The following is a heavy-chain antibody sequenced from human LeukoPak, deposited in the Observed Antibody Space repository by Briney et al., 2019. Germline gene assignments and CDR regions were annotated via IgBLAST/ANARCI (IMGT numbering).Heavy chain of an antibody. CDR2: INQNGSEK. J-gene: IGHJ4*02. V-gene: IGHV3-7*01. CDR1: GFTFSNYW. CDR3: ARDYFDY. Sequence: GGSLRLSCAASGFTFSNYWMGWVRQAPGKGLEWVASINQNGSEKYYVDSVRGRFTISRDNARNALYLQMNSLRAEDTAVYYCARDYFDYWGQGALVTVSS.